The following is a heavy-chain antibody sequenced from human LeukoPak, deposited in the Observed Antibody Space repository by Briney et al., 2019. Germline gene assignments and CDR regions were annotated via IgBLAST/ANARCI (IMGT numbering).Heavy chain of an antibody. J-gene: IGHJ5*02. Sequence: SETLSLTCTVSGGSISSYYWSWIRQPAGKGLEWIGRIYTSGSTNYNPSLKSRVTMSEDTSKNQFSLKLSSVTAADTAVYYCARDSRIAAAGYNWFDPWGQGTLVTVSS. CDR3: ARDSRIAAAGYNWFDP. V-gene: IGHV4-4*07. D-gene: IGHD6-13*01. CDR1: GGSISSYY. CDR2: IYTSGST.